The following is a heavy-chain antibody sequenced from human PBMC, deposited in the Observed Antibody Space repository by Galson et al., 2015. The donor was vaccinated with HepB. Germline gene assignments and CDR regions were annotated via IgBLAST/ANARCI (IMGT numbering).Heavy chain of an antibody. Sequence: SVKVSCKASGYTFTGYYMHWVRQAPEQGLEWMGWINPNSGDTNYAQKFQGRVTMTTDTSTNTAYMDLRRLRSGDTAVYYCARNYIDYWGQGTLVTVSS. CDR2: INPNSGDT. CDR1: GYTFTGYY. V-gene: IGHV1-2*02. CDR3: ARNYIDY. J-gene: IGHJ4*02.